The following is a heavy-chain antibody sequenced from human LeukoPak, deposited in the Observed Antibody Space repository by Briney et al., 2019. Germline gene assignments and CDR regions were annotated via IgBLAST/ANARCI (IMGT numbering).Heavy chain of an antibody. V-gene: IGHV4-4*07. CDR1: GGCISNYH. Sequence: SETLSLTCTVSGGCISNYHWSWIRQPAGKGLEWVGRISRSESTDYNPSLKSRVTMSLDTSKNQFSLKLNSVTAADTAVYYCAKEGRSSTPGYWGQGTLVTVSS. D-gene: IGHD2-15*01. CDR3: AKEGRSSTPGY. CDR2: ISRSEST. J-gene: IGHJ4*02.